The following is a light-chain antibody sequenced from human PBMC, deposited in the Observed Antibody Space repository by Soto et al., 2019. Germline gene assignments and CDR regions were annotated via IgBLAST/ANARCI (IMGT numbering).Light chain of an antibody. J-gene: IGKJ2*01. CDR1: QSVGSG. V-gene: IGKV3-15*01. Sequence: RVRTQSPATLSVSPGERATLSCRASQSVGSGLSWYQQKPGQAPRLLIYGASTRATGIPARFSGSGSGTEFTLTISSLQSEDYAVYYCQQYNNWPPYTFGQGTKVDI. CDR3: QQYNNWPPYT. CDR2: GAS.